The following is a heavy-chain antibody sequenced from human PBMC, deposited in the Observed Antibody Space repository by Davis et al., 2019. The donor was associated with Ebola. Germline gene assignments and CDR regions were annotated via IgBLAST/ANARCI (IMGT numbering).Heavy chain of an antibody. J-gene: IGHJ6*02. CDR3: ARARGYCSGGSCWGYYYGMDV. CDR2: IIPILGIA. Sequence: SVKVSCKASGGTFSSYTISWVRQAPGQGLEWMGRIIPILGIANYAQKFQGRVTITADKSTSTAYMELSSLRSEDTAVYYCARARGYCSGGSCWGYYYGMDVWGQGTMVTVSS. D-gene: IGHD2-15*01. CDR1: GGTFSSYT. V-gene: IGHV1-69*02.